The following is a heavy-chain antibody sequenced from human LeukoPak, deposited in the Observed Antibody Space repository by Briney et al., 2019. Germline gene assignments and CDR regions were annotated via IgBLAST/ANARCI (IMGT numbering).Heavy chain of an antibody. CDR1: GYTFTGYY. D-gene: IGHD3-3*01. CDR2: INPNSGGT. V-gene: IGHV1-2*02. J-gene: IGHJ6*03. Sequence: ASVKVSCKASGYTFTGYYMHWVRQAPGQGLEWMGWINPNSGGTNYAQKFQGRVTMTRDTSISTAYMELSRLRSDDTAVYYCARGFWSGSNYYYYMDVWGKGTTVTVSS. CDR3: ARGFWSGSNYYYYMDV.